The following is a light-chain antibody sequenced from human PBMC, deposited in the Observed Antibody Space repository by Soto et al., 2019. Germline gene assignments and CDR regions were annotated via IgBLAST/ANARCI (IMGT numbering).Light chain of an antibody. CDR1: QTISSW. J-gene: IGKJ1*01. CDR3: QQSYSTPQT. CDR2: AAS. V-gene: IGKV1-39*01. Sequence: GSVGDRVTITCRASQTISSWLSWYQQKPGXAXKXXXYAASSLQSGVPSRFSGSGYGTDFTLTISSLQPEDFATYYCQQSYSTPQTFGQGTKVDIK.